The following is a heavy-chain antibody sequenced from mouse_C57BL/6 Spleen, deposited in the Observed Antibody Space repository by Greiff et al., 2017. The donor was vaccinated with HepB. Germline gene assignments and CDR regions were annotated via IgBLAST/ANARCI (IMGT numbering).Heavy chain of an antibody. CDR3: AREGGTTVVARFDY. CDR1: GFTFSSYG. J-gene: IGHJ2*01. Sequence: EVMLVESGGDLVKPGGSLKLSCAASGFTFSSYGMSWVRQTPDKRLEWVATISSGGSYTYYPDSVKGRFTISRDNAKNTLYLQMSSLKSEDTAMYYCAREGGTTVVARFDYWGQGTTLTVSS. D-gene: IGHD1-1*01. CDR2: ISSGGSYT. V-gene: IGHV5-6*02.